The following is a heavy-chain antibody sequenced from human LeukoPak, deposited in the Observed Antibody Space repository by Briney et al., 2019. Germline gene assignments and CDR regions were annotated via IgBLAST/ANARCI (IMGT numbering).Heavy chain of an antibody. Sequence: GGPLRLSCAASEFTFSSYAMHWVRRAPGKGLEWVALISYDGSNKYYADSVKGRFTISRDNSKNSLYLQMNSLRAEDTAVYYCARDRDSSGSYSYYFDYWGQGTLVTVSS. CDR3: ARDRDSSGSYSYYFDY. D-gene: IGHD3-22*01. CDR1: EFTFSSYA. J-gene: IGHJ4*02. CDR2: ISYDGSNK. V-gene: IGHV3-30-3*01.